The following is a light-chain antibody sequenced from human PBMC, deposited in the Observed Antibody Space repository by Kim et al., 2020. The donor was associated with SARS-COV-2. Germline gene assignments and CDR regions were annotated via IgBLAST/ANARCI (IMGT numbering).Light chain of an antibody. CDR3: QTWGTGIRV. J-gene: IGLJ3*02. V-gene: IGLV4-69*01. Sequence: GKRICTLSMGHSGYPNAWYQQQPQQGTRYLMKLNSDGSHSKGDGIPGRFSGSSSGAERYLTIPSLQSEDDADYYCQTWGTGIRVFGGGTQLTVL. CDR2: LNSDGSH. CDR1: MGHSGYP.